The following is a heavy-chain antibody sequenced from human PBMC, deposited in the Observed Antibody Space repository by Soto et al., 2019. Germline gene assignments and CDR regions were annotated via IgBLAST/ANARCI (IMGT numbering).Heavy chain of an antibody. CDR1: GGSISSGGYY. J-gene: IGHJ4*02. CDR3: ARDRYRDGYQDY. D-gene: IGHD1-26*01. CDR2: IYYSRST. Sequence: QVQLQESGPGLVKPSQALSLTCTVSGGSISSGGYYWSWIRQHPGKGLEWIGDIYYSRSTYYNPSLKSLVTISADTSKNHFSLKLSSVTAADTAVYYGARDRYRDGYQDYWGQGTLVTVSS. V-gene: IGHV4-31*01.